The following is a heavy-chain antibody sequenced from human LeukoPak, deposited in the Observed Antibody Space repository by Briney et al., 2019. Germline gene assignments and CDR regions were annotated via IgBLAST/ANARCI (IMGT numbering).Heavy chain of an antibody. J-gene: IGHJ4*02. CDR1: GFTFSSYA. V-gene: IGHV3-23*01. CDR3: AKDHLRYSSSWEYYFDY. CDR2: ISGSGGST. D-gene: IGHD6-13*01. Sequence: PGGSLRLSCAASGFTFSSYAMSWVRQAPGKGLEWVSAISGSGGSTYYADSVKGRFTISRDNSKNTLYLQMNSLRAEDTAVYYCAKDHLRYSSSWEYYFDYWGQGTLVTVSS.